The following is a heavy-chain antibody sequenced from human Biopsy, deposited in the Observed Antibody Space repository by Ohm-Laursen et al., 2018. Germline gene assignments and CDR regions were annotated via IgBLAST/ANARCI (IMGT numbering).Heavy chain of an antibody. D-gene: IGHD5/OR15-5a*01. V-gene: IGHV4-59*01. CDR3: ARGEAGVYDALDI. Sequence: PSLTCTVSGGSMSSYYWTWIRQPPGKGLEWIGYIYNSGSTNYNPSLKSRVTISVAVDTSKSQFSLRLSSVTAADTAMYYCARGEAGVYDALDIWGQGTMVIVSS. CDR1: GGSMSSYY. CDR2: IYNSGST. J-gene: IGHJ3*02.